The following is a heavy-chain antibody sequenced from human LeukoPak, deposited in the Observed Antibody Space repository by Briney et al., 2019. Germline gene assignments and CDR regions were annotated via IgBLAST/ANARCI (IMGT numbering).Heavy chain of an antibody. V-gene: IGHV4-59*01. D-gene: IGHD3-22*01. CDR1: GGSISSYY. J-gene: IGHJ2*01. CDR2: IYYSGST. CDR3: AREGRSGSTRYFDL. Sequence: SETLSLTCTVSGGSISSYYWSWIRQPPGKGLEWIGYIYYSGSTNYNPSLKSRVTISVDTSRNQFSLKLSSVTAADTAVYYCAREGRSGSTRYFDLWGRGTLVTVSS.